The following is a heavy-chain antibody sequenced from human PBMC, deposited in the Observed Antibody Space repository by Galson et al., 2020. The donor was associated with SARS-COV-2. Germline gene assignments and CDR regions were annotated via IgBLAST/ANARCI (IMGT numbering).Heavy chain of an antibody. CDR1: GFSFSRYG. Sequence: GGTLRLSCAASGFSFSRYGMHWVRQAPGKGLEWVGVISSDGRVDYYEDSVTGRFSISRDASKNTLYLQMDSLRAEDTALYYCAKEGTGDTSQWAFDIWGQGTMVTVS. V-gene: IGHV3-30*18. CDR3: AKEGTGDTSQWAFDI. D-gene: IGHD2-2*01. J-gene: IGHJ3*02. CDR2: ISSDGRVD.